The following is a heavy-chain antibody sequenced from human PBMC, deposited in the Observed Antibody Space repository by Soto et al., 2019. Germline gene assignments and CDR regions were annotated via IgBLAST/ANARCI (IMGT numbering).Heavy chain of an antibody. V-gene: IGHV1-69*02. D-gene: IGHD3-10*01. CDR3: ARAGYYGSGSYFDY. CDR2: IIPILGIA. J-gene: IGHJ4*02. Sequence: VQLVQSGAEVKKPGSSVKVSCKASGGTFSSYTISWVRQAPGQGLEWMGRIIPILGIANYAQKFQGRVTITADKSTSTAYMELSSLRSEDTAVYYCARAGYYGSGSYFDYWGQGTLVTVSS. CDR1: GGTFSSYT.